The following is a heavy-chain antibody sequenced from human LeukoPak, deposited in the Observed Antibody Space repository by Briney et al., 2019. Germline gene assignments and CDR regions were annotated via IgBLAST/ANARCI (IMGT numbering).Heavy chain of an antibody. Sequence: ASVKVSCKASGYTFTGYYMHWVRQAPGQGLEWMGWIKANRGGTNYAQKFQGRVTMTRDTSISTAYMELSRLRSDDTAVYYCARGPGSSWPRIWFDPWGQGTLVTASS. V-gene: IGHV1-2*02. CDR1: GYTFTGYY. CDR3: ARGPGSSWPRIWFDP. J-gene: IGHJ5*02. CDR2: IKANRGGT. D-gene: IGHD6-13*01.